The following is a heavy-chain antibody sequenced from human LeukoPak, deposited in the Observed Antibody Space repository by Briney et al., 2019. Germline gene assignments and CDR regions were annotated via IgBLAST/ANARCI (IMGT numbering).Heavy chain of an antibody. Sequence: SVKVSCKASGGTFSSYTISWVRQAPGQGLEWMGRIIPIFGTANYAQKFQGRVTITTDESTSTAYMELSSLRSEDTAVYYCASGTISGYGDYGPRYYFDYWGQGTLVTVSS. D-gene: IGHD4-17*01. V-gene: IGHV1-69*05. CDR3: ASGTISGYGDYGPRYYFDY. J-gene: IGHJ4*02. CDR1: GGTFSSYT. CDR2: IIPIFGTA.